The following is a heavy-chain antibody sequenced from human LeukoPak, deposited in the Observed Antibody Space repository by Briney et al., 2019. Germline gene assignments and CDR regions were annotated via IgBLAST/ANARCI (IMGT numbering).Heavy chain of an antibody. CDR1: GGSISSYY. CDR3: ARGLYDFWSGSQAFDY. J-gene: IGHJ4*02. V-gene: IGHV4-59*01. Sequence: PSETLSLTCTVSGGSISSYYWSWIRQPPGKGLEWIGYIYYSGSTNYNPSLKSRVTISVDTSKNQFSLKLSSVTAADTAVYYCARGLYDFWSGSQAFDYWGQGTLVTVSS. CDR2: IYYSGST. D-gene: IGHD3-3*01.